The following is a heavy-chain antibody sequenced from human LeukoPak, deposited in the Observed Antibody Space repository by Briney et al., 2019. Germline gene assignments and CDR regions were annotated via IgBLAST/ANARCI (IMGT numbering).Heavy chain of an antibody. CDR2: ISYDGSNK. CDR1: GFTFDDYG. D-gene: IGHD2-2*01. Sequence: GGSLRLSCAASGFTFDDYGMSWVRQAPGKGLEWVAVISYDGSNKYYADSVKGRFTIPRDNSKNTLYLQMNSLRAEDTAVYYCARVMGRYCSSTSCYVDYWGQGTLVTVSS. J-gene: IGHJ4*02. CDR3: ARVMGRYCSSTSCYVDY. V-gene: IGHV3-30*03.